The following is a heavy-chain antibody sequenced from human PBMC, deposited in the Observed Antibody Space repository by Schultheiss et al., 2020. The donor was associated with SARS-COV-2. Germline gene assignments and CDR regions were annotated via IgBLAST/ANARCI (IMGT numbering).Heavy chain of an antibody. V-gene: IGHV3-15*01. J-gene: IGHJ4*02. D-gene: IGHD3-16*02. CDR3: TTDRVYDYVWGSYRYTGY. CDR1: GFTFSNAW. Sequence: GGSLRLSCAASGFTFSNAWMSWVRQAPGKGLEWVGRIKSKTDGGTTDYAAPVKGRFTISRDDSKSILSLQMDSLKTEDTAVYYCTTDRVYDYVWGSYRYTGYWGQGTLVTVSS. CDR2: IKSKTDGGTT.